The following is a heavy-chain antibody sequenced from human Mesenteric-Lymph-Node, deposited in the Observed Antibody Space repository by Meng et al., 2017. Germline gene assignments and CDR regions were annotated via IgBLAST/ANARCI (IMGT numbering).Heavy chain of an antibody. V-gene: IGHV1-3*01. Sequence: ASVMVSSKASGYTFTSYAMHWVRQAPGQRLEWMGWINAGNGNTKYSQKFQGRVTITRDTSASTAYMELSSLRSEDTAVYYCARDGYYYDYTDYWGQGTLVTVSS. CDR2: INAGNGNT. J-gene: IGHJ4*02. CDR3: ARDGYYYDYTDY. CDR1: GYTFTSYA. D-gene: IGHD3-22*01.